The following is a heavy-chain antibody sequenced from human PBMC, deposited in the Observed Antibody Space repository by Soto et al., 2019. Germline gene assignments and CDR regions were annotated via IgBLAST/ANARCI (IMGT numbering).Heavy chain of an antibody. CDR2: FSGTTSST. J-gene: IGHJ4*02. Sequence: EVQLLESGGGLVQPGGSLRLSCAASGFILRSYAMSWVRQAPGKGLEWVSAFSGTTSSTYYAASVKGRFTISRDISKNTLYLQMNRLKAEDTAVYYCAKGQKWELPFDYWGQGALVTVSS. CDR1: GFILRSYA. D-gene: IGHD1-26*01. V-gene: IGHV3-23*01. CDR3: AKGQKWELPFDY.